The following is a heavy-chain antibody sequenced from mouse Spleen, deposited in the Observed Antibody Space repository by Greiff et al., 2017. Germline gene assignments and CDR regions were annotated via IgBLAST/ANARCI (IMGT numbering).Heavy chain of an antibody. Sequence: VHLVESGPGLVQPSQSLSITCTVSGFSLTSYGVHWVRQSPGKGLEWLGVIWSGGSTDYNAAFISRLSISKDNSKSQVFFKMNSLQANDTAIYYCARNRNYGYDGDFDYWGQGTTLTVSS. V-gene: IGHV2-2*02. CDR1: GFSLTSYG. CDR2: IWSGGST. CDR3: ARNRNYGYDGDFDY. D-gene: IGHD2-2*01. J-gene: IGHJ2*01.